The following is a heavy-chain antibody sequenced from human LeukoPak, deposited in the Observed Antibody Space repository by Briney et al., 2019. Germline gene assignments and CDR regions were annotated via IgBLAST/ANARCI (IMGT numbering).Heavy chain of an antibody. J-gene: IGHJ4*02. Sequence: ASVKVSCKASGYTXTGYYIHWVRQAPGQGLEWMGWINSNSGGTNYAQKFQGRVTMTRDTSISTAYLELSRLRSDDTAVFYCARDAVTVLTPYFDYWGQGTLVTVSS. D-gene: IGHD4-23*01. CDR2: INSNSGGT. CDR3: ARDAVTVLTPYFDY. V-gene: IGHV1-2*02. CDR1: GYTXTGYY.